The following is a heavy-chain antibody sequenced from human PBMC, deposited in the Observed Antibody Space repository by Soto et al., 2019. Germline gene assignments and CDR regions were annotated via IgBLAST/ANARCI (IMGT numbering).Heavy chain of an antibody. CDR1: GGSISSGDYY. D-gene: IGHD3-22*01. V-gene: IGHV4-30-4*01. CDR2: IYYSGST. J-gene: IGHJ4*02. CDR3: ARDLRYYDSSGYAPTGGDY. Sequence: KQSQTLSLTCTVSGGSISSGDYYWSWIRQPPGKGLEWIGYIYYSGSTYYNPSLKSRVTISVDTSKNQFSLKLSSVTAADTAVYYCARDLRYYDSSGYAPTGGDYWGQGTLVTVSS.